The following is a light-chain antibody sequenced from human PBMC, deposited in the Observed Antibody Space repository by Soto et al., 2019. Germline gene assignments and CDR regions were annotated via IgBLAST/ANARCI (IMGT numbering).Light chain of an antibody. CDR2: GAS. J-gene: IGKJ1*01. CDR3: PQYGTSPEWT. Sequence: EIVLTQSPGTLALALVERATLASRASQSVISSYLAGYQQKPFQAPRLLIYGASSRASGIPDRFSGSGSGTDFPLTIRRLEPEDFAVYYCPQYGTSPEWTFGQGTKVDIK. V-gene: IGKV3-20*01. CDR1: QSVISSY.